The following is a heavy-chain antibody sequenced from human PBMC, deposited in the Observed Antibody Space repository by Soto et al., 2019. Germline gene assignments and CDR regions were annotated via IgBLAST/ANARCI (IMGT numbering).Heavy chain of an antibody. Sequence: ASVKVSCKASGGTFSSYTISWVRQAPGQGLEWMGRIIPILGIANYAQKFQGRVTITADKSTSTAYMELSSLRSEDTAVYYCARETISITGTRPIWGQGTLVTVSS. J-gene: IGHJ4*02. CDR2: IIPILGIA. CDR3: ARETISITGTRPI. CDR1: GGTFSSYT. D-gene: IGHD1-20*01. V-gene: IGHV1-69*04.